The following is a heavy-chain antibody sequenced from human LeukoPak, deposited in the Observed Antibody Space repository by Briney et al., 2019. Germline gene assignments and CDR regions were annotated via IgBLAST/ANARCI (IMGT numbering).Heavy chain of an antibody. CDR3: ARDPRAAVDPYYFDY. V-gene: IGHV4-30-2*01. D-gene: IGHD4-23*01. J-gene: IGHJ4*02. CDR2: IYHSGST. Sequence: SETLSLTCTVSGGSISSGGYYWSWIRQPPGKGLEWIGYIYHSGSTYYNPSLKSRVTISVDRSKNQFSLKLSSVTAADTAVYYCARDPRAAVDPYYFDYWGQGTLVTVSS. CDR1: GGSISSGGYY.